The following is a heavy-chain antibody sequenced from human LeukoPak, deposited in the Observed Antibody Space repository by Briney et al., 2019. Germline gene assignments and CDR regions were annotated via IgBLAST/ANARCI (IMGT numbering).Heavy chain of an antibody. Sequence: PGGSLRLSCAASGFTFSTYAMSWARQAPGKGLEWVSTISDSGANTYYADSVRGRFTISRDNSKNTLYLQKNSLRADDTAIYYCAKSMTLQWRGFFDLWGRGTHVTVSS. D-gene: IGHD6-19*01. V-gene: IGHV3-23*01. CDR3: AKSMTLQWRGFFDL. CDR2: ISDSGANT. J-gene: IGHJ2*01. CDR1: GFTFSTYA.